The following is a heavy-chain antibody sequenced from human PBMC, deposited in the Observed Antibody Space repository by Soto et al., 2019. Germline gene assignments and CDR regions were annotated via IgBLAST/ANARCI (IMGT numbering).Heavy chain of an antibody. D-gene: IGHD1-20*01. CDR3: ARGRYGYYYYGMDV. J-gene: IGHJ6*02. CDR1: GGSISTYY. CDR2: IYNSGST. Sequence: QVQLQESGPGLVKPSETLSLTCTVSGGSISTYYWSWIRQPPGKGLEWIGYIYNSGSTNSNPSLTCRVHVSVDPSRIQFPLTLSSVTAADTAVYYCARGRYGYYYYGMDVWGHGTTVTVSS. V-gene: IGHV4-59*01.